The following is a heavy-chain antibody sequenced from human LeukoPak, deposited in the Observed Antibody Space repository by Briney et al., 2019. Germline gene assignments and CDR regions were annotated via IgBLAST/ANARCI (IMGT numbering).Heavy chain of an antibody. J-gene: IGHJ4*02. CDR1: GYTFTSYA. Sequence: EASVKVSCKASGYTFTSYAMHWVRQAPGQRLEWMGWINAGNGNTKYSQKFQGRVTITRDTSASTAYMELSSLRSEDTAVYYCARVSSGWYFDYWGQGTLVIVSS. CDR2: INAGNGNT. V-gene: IGHV1-3*01. D-gene: IGHD6-19*01. CDR3: ARVSSGWYFDY.